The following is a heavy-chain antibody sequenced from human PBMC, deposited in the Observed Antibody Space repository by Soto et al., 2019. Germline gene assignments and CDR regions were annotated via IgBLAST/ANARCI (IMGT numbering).Heavy chain of an antibody. CDR3: TNRRHRTTDWDGGTFDY. J-gene: IGHJ4*02. V-gene: IGHV2-5*02. Sequence: QITLKESGPTLVNPTQPLTLTCTFSGFSLTTSGVGVSWISQPPGKAPECIALIYWDDVSRYRPSLKTRIAITKDTSKNQVILTMTNMVPVNTPTYYCTNRRHRTTDWDGGTFDYWGQGALVTVSS. CDR2: IYWDDVS. CDR1: GFSLTTSGVG. D-gene: IGHD1-1*01.